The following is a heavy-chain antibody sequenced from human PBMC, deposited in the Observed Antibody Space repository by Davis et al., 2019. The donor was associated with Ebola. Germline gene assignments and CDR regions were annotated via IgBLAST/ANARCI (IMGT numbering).Heavy chain of an antibody. CDR3: ATRGVDTDMSIIEY. Sequence: SVKVSCKTSGGTFTNYAVNWVRQAPGQGLEWMGRIIPVVDTKDYAQKFQGRVTITADKSTSTAYLEVSSLRPDDTAVYYCATRGVDTDMSIIEYWGQGTLVIVSS. V-gene: IGHV1-69*04. CDR2: IIPVVDTK. J-gene: IGHJ4*02. D-gene: IGHD5-18*01. CDR1: GGTFTNYA.